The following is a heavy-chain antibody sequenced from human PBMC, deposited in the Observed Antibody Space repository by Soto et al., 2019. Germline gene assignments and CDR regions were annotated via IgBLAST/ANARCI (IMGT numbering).Heavy chain of an antibody. CDR3: ANRSYGFHFDY. Sequence: EVQLLESGGGLVQPGGSLRLSCAASGFTFSSYAMSWVRQAPGKGLEWVSVISGSGGSTYYADSVKGRFTISRDNSKNPLYLQRTSLRAEDTAVYYCANRSYGFHFDYWGQGTWVTSPQ. CDR2: ISGSGGST. CDR1: GFTFSSYA. V-gene: IGHV3-23*01. J-gene: IGHJ4*02. D-gene: IGHD5-18*01.